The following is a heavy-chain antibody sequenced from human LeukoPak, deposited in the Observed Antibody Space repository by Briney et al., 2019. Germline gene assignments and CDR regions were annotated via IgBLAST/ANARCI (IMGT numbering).Heavy chain of an antibody. J-gene: IGHJ4*02. CDR2: ISYDGSNK. CDR1: GFTFSSYA. D-gene: IGHD5-18*01. CDR3: ARVGLQLWLMYYFDY. Sequence: PGGSLRLSCAASGFTFSSYAMHWVRQAPGKGLEWVAVISYDGSNKYYADSVKGRFTISRDNSKNTLYLQMNSLRAEDTAVYYCARVGLQLWLMYYFDYWGQGTLVTVSS. V-gene: IGHV3-30-3*01.